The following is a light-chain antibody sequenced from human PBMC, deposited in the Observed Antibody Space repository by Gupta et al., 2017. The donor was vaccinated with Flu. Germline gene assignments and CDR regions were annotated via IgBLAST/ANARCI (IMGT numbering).Light chain of an antibody. CDR2: SNN. CDR1: STNIGSNS. V-gene: IGLV1-44*01. J-gene: IGLJ1*01. Sequence: QSVLPHPPSASGTPGQRVTITCSGSSTNIGSNSVNWSQQPPGTAPNLLIYSNNQRPSGVPDRFSGSKSGTSASLSISGLQAEDEADYYCAAWDDSRKDYVFGTGTKVTVL. CDR3: AAWDDSRKDYV.